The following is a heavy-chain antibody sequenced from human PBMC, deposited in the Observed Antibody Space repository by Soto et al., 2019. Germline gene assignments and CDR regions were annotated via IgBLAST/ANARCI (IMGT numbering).Heavy chain of an antibody. D-gene: IGHD2-15*01. V-gene: IGHV3-23*01. CDR3: AKVPSDEWWLLQVRYFDL. CDR1: GFTVSIYS. J-gene: IGHJ2*01. Sequence: GGSLLRSCSSSGFTVSIYSWSWVRQAPGQGLEWFSGISGSGGNTYYADYVKGRFTISRDNSKNTLYLQMNSLRAEDTAVYYCAKVPSDEWWLLQVRYFDLWGRGTLVTVSS. CDR2: ISGSGGNT.